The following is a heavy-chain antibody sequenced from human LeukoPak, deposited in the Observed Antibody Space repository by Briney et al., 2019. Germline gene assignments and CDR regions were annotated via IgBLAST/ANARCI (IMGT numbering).Heavy chain of an antibody. CDR1: GFTFSSYW. CDR3: AISQRGSYYNPLDY. Sequence: GGSLRLSCAASGFTFSSYWMHWVRHVPGKGLEWVSRINSDGSSTNYVDSVEGRFTISRDNAKNTVYLQMNSLRVEDTAMYYCAISQRGSYYNPLDYGGQGTLVTVSS. J-gene: IGHJ4*02. V-gene: IGHV3-74*01. CDR2: INSDGSST. D-gene: IGHD3-10*01.